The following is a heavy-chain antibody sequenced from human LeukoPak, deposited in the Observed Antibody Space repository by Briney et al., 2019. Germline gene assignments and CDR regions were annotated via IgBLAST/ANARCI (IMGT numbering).Heavy chain of an antibody. CDR2: ISSNGGST. V-gene: IGHV3-64*01. Sequence: GSSVRLSGAASGCTVRRDAIHWVRQAPGKGLEYVSAISSNGGSTYYANSVKGRFTISRDNSKNTLYLQMGSLRAEDMAVYYCARGEQLWTYFDYWGQGTLVTVSS. CDR1: GCTVRRDA. CDR3: ARGEQLWTYFDY. J-gene: IGHJ4*02. D-gene: IGHD5-18*01.